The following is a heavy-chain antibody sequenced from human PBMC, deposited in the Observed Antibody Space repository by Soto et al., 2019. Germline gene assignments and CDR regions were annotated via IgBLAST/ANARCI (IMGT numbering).Heavy chain of an antibody. CDR1: GVSISSGGYS. D-gene: IGHD5-12*01. Sequence: SETLSLTCAVSGVSISSGGYSWSWIRQPPGKGLEWIGYIYHSGSTYYNPSLKSRVTISVDRSKNQFSLKLSSVTAADTAVYYCARGMRRDGYNRPYYFDYWGQGTLVTVSS. CDR2: IYHSGST. CDR3: ARGMRRDGYNRPYYFDY. V-gene: IGHV4-30-2*01. J-gene: IGHJ4*02.